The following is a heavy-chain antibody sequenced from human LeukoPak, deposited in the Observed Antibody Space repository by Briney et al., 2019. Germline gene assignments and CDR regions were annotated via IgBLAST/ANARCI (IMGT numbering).Heavy chain of an antibody. D-gene: IGHD4-11*01. Sequence: SETLSLTCAVSGGSISSSNWWSWVRQPPGKGLEWIGEIYHSGSTNYNPSLKSRVTISVDKSKNQFSLKLSSVTAADTAVYYCARADYNRGEEFDYWGQGTLVTVSS. CDR1: GGSISSSNW. V-gene: IGHV4-4*02. CDR2: IYHSGST. CDR3: ARADYNRGEEFDY. J-gene: IGHJ4*02.